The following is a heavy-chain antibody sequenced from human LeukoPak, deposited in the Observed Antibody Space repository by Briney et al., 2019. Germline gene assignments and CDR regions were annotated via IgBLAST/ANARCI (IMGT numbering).Heavy chain of an antibody. V-gene: IGHV4-34*01. CDR2: INHSGST. J-gene: IGHJ4*02. CDR1: GGSFSGYY. CDR3: ARRIAAAGTHFDY. Sequence: SETLSLTCAVYGGSFSGYYWSWIRQPPGKGLEWIGEINHSGSTNYNPSLKSRVTISVDTSKNQFSLKLSSVTAADTAVYYCARRIAAAGTHFDYWGQGTLVTVSS. D-gene: IGHD6-13*01.